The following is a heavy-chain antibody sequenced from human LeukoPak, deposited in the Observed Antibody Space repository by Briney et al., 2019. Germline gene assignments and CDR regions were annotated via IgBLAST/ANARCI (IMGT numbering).Heavy chain of an antibody. V-gene: IGHV3-23*01. CDR3: AKRGVVIRVILVGFHKEAYYFDS. CDR2: VSDSGGRT. J-gene: IGHJ4*02. D-gene: IGHD3-22*01. CDR1: GITLSNYG. Sequence: GGSLRLSCAVSGITLSNYGMSWVRQAPGEGQEWVAGVSDSGGRTYYADSVRGRFTISRDNPKNTLYLQMNSLRAEDTAVYVCAKRGVVIRVILVGFHKEAYYFDSWGQGALVTVSS.